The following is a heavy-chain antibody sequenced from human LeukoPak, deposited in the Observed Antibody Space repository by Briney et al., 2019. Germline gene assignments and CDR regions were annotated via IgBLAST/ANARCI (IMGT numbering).Heavy chain of an antibody. CDR1: RFTFSSYG. CDR3: ARERTSGWDAFDF. V-gene: IGHV3-30*03. Sequence: PGGSLRLSCAASRFTFSSYGMHWVRQAPGKGLEWVALISYDGSNKYYADSVKGRFTISRDNSKNTLYLQMNSLRAEDTAVYYCARERTSGWDAFDFWGQGTLVTVSS. J-gene: IGHJ4*02. CDR2: ISYDGSNK. D-gene: IGHD6-19*01.